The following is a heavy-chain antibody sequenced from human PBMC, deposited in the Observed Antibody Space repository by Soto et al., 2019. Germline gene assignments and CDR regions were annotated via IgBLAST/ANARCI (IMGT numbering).Heavy chain of an antibody. V-gene: IGHV4-34*01. Sequence: QVQLQQWGAGLLKPSETLSLTCAVYGGSFSGYYWSWIRQPPGKGLEWIGEINHSGSPNYNPSLKSRVIISVDTSKNPFSLSLSSLTAADTAVYYCARTHFITFDNGGYSPKYYFDYWGQGTLLTVSS. D-gene: IGHD3-22*01. CDR1: GGSFSGYY. CDR3: ARTHFITFDNGGYSPKYYFDY. CDR2: INHSGSP. J-gene: IGHJ4*02.